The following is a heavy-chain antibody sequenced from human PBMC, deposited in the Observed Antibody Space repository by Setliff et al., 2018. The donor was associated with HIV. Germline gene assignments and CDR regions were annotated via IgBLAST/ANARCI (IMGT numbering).Heavy chain of an antibody. J-gene: IGHJ3*02. CDR3: ARSRRYYDSSGYYPGAFDI. V-gene: IGHV4-59*08. D-gene: IGHD3-22*01. Sequence: PSETLSLTCTVSGASISSYYWSWIRQPPGKGLEWIGYIYYSGSTNYNPPLKSRVTISVDTSKNQFSLKLSSVTAADTAVYYCARSRRYYDSSGYYPGAFDIWGQGTVVTVSS. CDR1: GASISSYY. CDR2: IYYSGST.